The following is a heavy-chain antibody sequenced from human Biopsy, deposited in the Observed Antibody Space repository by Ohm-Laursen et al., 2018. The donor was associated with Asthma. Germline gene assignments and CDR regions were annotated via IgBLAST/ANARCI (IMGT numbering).Heavy chain of an antibody. CDR3: ARAQDYYDSRGYYRSFDY. CDR2: IYYSGST. Sequence: TLSLTCTVSNGSITSGGYYWTWIRQHPGKGLEWIGFIYYSGSTYYNPSLKSRVSISIDTSKNQFSLMLSSVTAADTAVYYCARAQDYYDSRGYYRSFDYWGQGTLVTVSS. J-gene: IGHJ4*02. CDR1: NGSITSGGYY. V-gene: IGHV4-31*03. D-gene: IGHD3-22*01.